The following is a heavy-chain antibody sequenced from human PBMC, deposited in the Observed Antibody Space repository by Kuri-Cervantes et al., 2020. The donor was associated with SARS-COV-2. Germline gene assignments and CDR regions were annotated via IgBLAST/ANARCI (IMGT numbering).Heavy chain of an antibody. CDR3: ARVPITVTHGGGMDV. J-gene: IGHJ6*02. CDR2: INPNSGAT. CDR1: GYTFTGYY. V-gene: IGHV1-2*02. Sequence: ASVKVSCKASGYTFTGYYIHWVRQAPGQGLEWMGWINPNSGATDYAQNFQGRITMTRATSISTAFMEFSSLRSGDTAVYYCARVPITVTHGGGMDVWGQGTTVTVSS. D-gene: IGHD3-10*01.